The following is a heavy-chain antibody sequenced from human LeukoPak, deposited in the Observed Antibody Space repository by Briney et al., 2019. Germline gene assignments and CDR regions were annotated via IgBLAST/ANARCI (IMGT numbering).Heavy chain of an antibody. V-gene: IGHV4-34*01. CDR3: ARGAVGATRFYYYYGMDV. J-gene: IGHJ6*02. CDR1: GGSISSHY. Sequence: PSETLSLTCTVSGGSISSHYWSWIRQPPGKGLEWIGEINHSGSTNYNPSLKSRVTISVDTSKNQFSLKLSSVTAADTAVYYCARGAVGATRFYYYYGMDVWGQGTTVTVSS. CDR2: INHSGST. D-gene: IGHD1-26*01.